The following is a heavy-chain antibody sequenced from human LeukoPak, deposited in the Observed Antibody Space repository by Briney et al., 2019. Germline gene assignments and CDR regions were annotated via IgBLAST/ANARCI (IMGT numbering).Heavy chain of an antibody. Sequence: LPGGSLRLSCAASGFTVSSNYISWVRQAPGKGLGLVAVISYDGSSKHYADSVKGRFTISRDDSKNTLYLQMNSLRAEDTAVYFCARDRHSGSFYGYFDYWGQGTLVTVSS. V-gene: IGHV3-30*03. D-gene: IGHD1-26*01. J-gene: IGHJ4*02. CDR2: ISYDGSSK. CDR3: ARDRHSGSFYGYFDY. CDR1: GFTVSSNY.